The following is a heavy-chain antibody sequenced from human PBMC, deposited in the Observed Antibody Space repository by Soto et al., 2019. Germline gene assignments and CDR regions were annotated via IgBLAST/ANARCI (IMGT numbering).Heavy chain of an antibody. CDR1: GFSVSNNY. CDR2: VYSGGNT. CDR3: TRDSSYYGAGRGVLDY. D-gene: IGHD3-10*01. Sequence: GGSLRLSCAVFGFSVSNNYVSWVRQAPGKGLEWVSVVYSGGNTDYAESVRGRFTVSRDTSKNTLYLQMNSLRVEDTAIYYCTRDSSYYGAGRGVLDYWGQGTPVTVSS. J-gene: IGHJ4*02. V-gene: IGHV3-66*01.